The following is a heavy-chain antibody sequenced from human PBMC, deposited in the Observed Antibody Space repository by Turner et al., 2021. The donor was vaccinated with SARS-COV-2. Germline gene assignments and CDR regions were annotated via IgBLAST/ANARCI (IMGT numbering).Heavy chain of an antibody. CDR1: GYTLTELS. J-gene: IGHJ5*02. V-gene: IGHV1-24*01. CDR2: FDPEDGET. D-gene: IGHD2-2*01. CDR3: ATGYQLRVNWFDP. Sequence: QVQLVQSGAEVKKPGASVKVSCKISGYTLTELSMYWVRQAPGTGLDWMGGFDPEDGETIYAQNFQGRVTMTEDTSTDTAYMELSSLRSEDTAVYFCATGYQLRVNWFDPWGQGTLVTVSS.